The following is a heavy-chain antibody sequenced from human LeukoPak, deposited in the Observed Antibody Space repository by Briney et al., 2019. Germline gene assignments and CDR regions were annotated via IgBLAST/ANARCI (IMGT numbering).Heavy chain of an antibody. J-gene: IGHJ4*02. V-gene: IGHV4-39*07. CDR1: GGSISSSSYY. CDR2: IYYSGST. Sequence: SETLSLTCTASGGSISSSSYYWGWIRQPPGKGLEWIGSIYYSGSTYYNPSLKSRVTISVDTSKNQFSLKLSSVTAADTAVYYCARVFRGVTDYWGQGTLVTVSS. D-gene: IGHD3-10*01. CDR3: ARVFRGVTDY.